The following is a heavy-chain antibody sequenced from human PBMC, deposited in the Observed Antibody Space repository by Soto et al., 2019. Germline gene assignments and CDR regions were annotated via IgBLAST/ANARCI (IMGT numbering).Heavy chain of an antibody. CDR2: IIPIFGTA. Sequence: ASVKVSCKASGGTFSSYAISWVRQAPGQGLEWMGGIIPIFGTAHYAQDFQGRVTITADKSTSTAYMELSSLRSEDTAVYYCARYPTGSQKVGYYGMDVWGQGTTVTVSS. V-gene: IGHV1-69*06. J-gene: IGHJ6*02. CDR3: ARYPTGSQKVGYYGMDV. D-gene: IGHD1-26*01. CDR1: GGTFSSYA.